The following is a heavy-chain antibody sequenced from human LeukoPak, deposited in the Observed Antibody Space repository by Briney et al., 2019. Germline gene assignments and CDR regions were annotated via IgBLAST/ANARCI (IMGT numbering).Heavy chain of an antibody. Sequence: PSETLSLTCAVYGGSFSGYYWSWIRQPPGKGLEWIGEINHSGSTNYNPSLKSRVTISVDTSKNQFSLKLSSVTAADTAVYCCARSSIRNEMATMSFDYWGQGTLVTVSS. D-gene: IGHD5-12*01. V-gene: IGHV4-34*01. CDR2: INHSGST. J-gene: IGHJ4*02. CDR3: ARSSIRNEMATMSFDY. CDR1: GGSFSGYY.